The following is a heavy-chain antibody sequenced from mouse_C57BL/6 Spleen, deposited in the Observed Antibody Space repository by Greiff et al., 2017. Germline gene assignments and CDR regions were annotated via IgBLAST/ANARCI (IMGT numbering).Heavy chain of an antibody. D-gene: IGHD2-4*01. CDR1: GFTFSDYG. CDR3: ARDGLRRYYAMDY. Sequence: EVKLVESGGGLVKPGGSLKLSCAASGFTFSDYGMHWVRQAPEKGLEWVAYISSGSSTIYYADTVKGRFTISRDSAKNTLFLQMTSLRSEDTAMYYCARDGLRRYYAMDYWGQGTSVTVSS. J-gene: IGHJ4*01. CDR2: ISSGSSTI. V-gene: IGHV5-17*01.